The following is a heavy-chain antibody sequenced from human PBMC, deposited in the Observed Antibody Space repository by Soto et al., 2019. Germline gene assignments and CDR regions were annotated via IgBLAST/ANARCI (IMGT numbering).Heavy chain of an antibody. CDR3: ARAGFSYGHLLF. D-gene: IGHD3-10*01. CDR2: VFYSGAT. Sequence: PSETLSLTGNVSGGPIKTGDYYWNWIRQPPGKGLEWIGYVFYSGATNYSPSLKSRAAISMDTSKNQFSLSLTSVTAADTAVYYCARAGFSYGHLLFWGQGIRVTVSS. CDR1: GGPIKTGDYY. J-gene: IGHJ4*02. V-gene: IGHV4-30-4*01.